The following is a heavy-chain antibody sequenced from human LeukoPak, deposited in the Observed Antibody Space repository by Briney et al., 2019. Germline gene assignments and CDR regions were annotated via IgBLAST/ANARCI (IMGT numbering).Heavy chain of an antibody. V-gene: IGHV4-59*01. CDR3: ARELLSGDFDY. CDR1: GGSISSYY. CDR2: IYYSGST. J-gene: IGHJ4*02. Sequence: PSETLSLTCTVSGGSISSYYWSWIRQPPGKGLEWIGYIYYSGSTNYNPSLKSRVTISVDTSKNQFSLKLSSVTAADTAVYYCARELLSGDFDYWGLGTLVTVSS.